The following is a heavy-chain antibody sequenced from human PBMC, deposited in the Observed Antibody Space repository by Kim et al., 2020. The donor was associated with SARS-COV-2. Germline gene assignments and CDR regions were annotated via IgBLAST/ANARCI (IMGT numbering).Heavy chain of an antibody. D-gene: IGHD3-22*01. V-gene: IGHV3-30*01. CDR3: ARDPDYYDSSGPFDY. J-gene: IGHJ4*02. Sequence: DSVKGRFTISRDKSKNTLYLQMNSLRAEDTAVYYCARDPDYYDSSGPFDYWGQGTLVTVSS.